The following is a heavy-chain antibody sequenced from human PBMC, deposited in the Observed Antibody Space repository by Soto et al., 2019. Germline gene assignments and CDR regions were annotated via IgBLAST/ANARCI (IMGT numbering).Heavy chain of an antibody. CDR2: ITSSGRTT. CDR3: SRDRGLVLEYISSALSNYGMDV. CDR1: GFTFSDYY. Sequence: QVQLVESGGGLVKPGGSLRLSCAASGFTFSDYYMNWIRQAPGKGLEWVSYITSSGRTTYYADSVKGRFTISRDNARNSLSLQSNGLGAEDTTLYYCSRDRGLVLEYISSALSNYGMDVCCQGTTGTVSS. V-gene: IGHV3-11*01. J-gene: IGHJ6*02. D-gene: IGHD6-6*01.